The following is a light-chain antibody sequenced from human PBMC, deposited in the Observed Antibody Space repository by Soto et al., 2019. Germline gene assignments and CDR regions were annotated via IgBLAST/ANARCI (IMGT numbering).Light chain of an antibody. CDR3: QSYDSSTVV. CDR1: SGSIASNY. J-gene: IGLJ2*01. CDR2: EDK. Sequence: NFMLTQPHSVSESPGKTVTISCTRSSGSIASNYVQWYQQRPGSAPTTVIYEDKQRPSGVPDRFSGSTDGSSNSASLTISGLQTEDEGDYYCQSYDSSTVVFGGGIKLTVL. V-gene: IGLV6-57*04.